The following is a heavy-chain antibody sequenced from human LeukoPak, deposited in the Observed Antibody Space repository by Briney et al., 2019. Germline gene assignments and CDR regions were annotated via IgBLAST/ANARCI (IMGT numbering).Heavy chain of an antibody. CDR1: GFTFSSYS. V-gene: IGHV3-21*01. Sequence: GGSLRRSCAAPGFTFSSYSLNWVRQAPGKGLEWVSSITSSSTYIYYTDSVKGRFTISRDNAKNSMYLQMNSLRVDDTAVYYCARGGESSGWLFEYWGQGTLVTVSS. CDR3: ARGGESSGWLFEY. CDR2: ITSSSTYI. D-gene: IGHD6-19*01. J-gene: IGHJ4*02.